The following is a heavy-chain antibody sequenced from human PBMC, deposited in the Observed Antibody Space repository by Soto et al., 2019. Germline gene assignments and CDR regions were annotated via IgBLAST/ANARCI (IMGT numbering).Heavy chain of an antibody. CDR2: IIPIFNTT. CDR3: AREGRGKKAGYNGLVSLGY. CDR1: GSRFSNYV. Sequence: QVQLVQSGAEVKTPGSSLKVSCTVSGSRFSNYVISWVRQAPGHGLEWLGRIIPIFNTTQYPQKFQGRVTITADKSTNTASLELSSLRSDGTAVYYCAREGRGKKAGYNGLVSLGYWGQGTPVTVSS. V-gene: IGHV1-69*06. J-gene: IGHJ4*02. D-gene: IGHD2-2*02.